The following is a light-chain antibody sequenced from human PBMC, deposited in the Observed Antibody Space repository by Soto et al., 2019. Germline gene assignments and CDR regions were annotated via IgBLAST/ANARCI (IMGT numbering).Light chain of an antibody. CDR1: QGIRNY. CDR2: MSS. J-gene: IGKJ5*01. Sequence: DIQMTQSPSSLSASVGDRATITCRASQGIRNYLNWYQQKPGKAPNLLIYMSSSLQSGVPSRFSGSGSGTDFTLTISSLQPEDFASYYCQQAYSAPITFGQGTRLEIK. V-gene: IGKV1-39*01. CDR3: QQAYSAPIT.